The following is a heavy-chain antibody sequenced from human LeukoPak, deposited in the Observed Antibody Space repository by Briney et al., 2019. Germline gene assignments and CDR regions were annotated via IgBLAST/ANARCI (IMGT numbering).Heavy chain of an antibody. CDR3: ARGKSRSGSYNYYYYYYMDV. CDR2: IYYSGST. V-gene: IGHV4-59*01. D-gene: IGHD1-26*01. Sequence: SETLSLTCTVSGGSISSYHWSWIRQPPGKGLEWIGYIYYSGSTNYNPSLKSRVTISVDTSKNQFSLKLSSVTAADTAVYYCARGKSRSGSYNYYYYYYMDVWGKGTTVTVSS. J-gene: IGHJ6*03. CDR1: GGSISSYH.